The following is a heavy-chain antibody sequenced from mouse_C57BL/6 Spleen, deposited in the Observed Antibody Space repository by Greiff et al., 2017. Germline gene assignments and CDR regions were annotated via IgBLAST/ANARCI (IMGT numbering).Heavy chain of an antibody. J-gene: IGHJ4*01. Sequence: DVHLVGSGGGLVKPGGSLKLSCAASGFTFSDYGMHWVRQAPEKGLEWVAYISSGSSTIYYADTVKGRFTISRDNAKNTLFLQMTSLRSEDTAMYYCARDYYGSSWYYAMDYWGQGTSVTVSS. V-gene: IGHV5-17*01. CDR2: ISSGSSTI. D-gene: IGHD1-1*01. CDR3: ARDYYGSSWYYAMDY. CDR1: GFTFSDYG.